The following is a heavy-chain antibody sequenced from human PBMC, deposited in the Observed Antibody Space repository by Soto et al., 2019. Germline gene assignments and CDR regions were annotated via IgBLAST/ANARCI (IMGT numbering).Heavy chain of an antibody. J-gene: IGHJ3*02. D-gene: IGHD3-3*01. V-gene: IGHV3-74*01. CDR2: INSDGSST. CDR1: GFTFSSYW. Sequence: EVQLVESGGGLVQPGGSLRLSCAASGFTFSSYWMHWVRQVPGKGLEWVSRINSDGSSTTYADSVKGRFTISRDNANNTLYLQMSSLRDEDPAVYYCASEVAIFGDRGNSHVFDSWGQGTMVTVSS. CDR3: ASEVAIFGDRGNSHVFDS.